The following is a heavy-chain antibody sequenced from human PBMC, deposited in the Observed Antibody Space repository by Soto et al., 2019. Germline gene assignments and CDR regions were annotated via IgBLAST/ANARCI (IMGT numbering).Heavy chain of an antibody. Sequence: QITLKESGPTLVRPTQTLTLTCTFSGFALNTGGKGVGWIRQPPGKALEWLAVIYWNDDERYSPSLKSRLTITKDTSKNQVVRTMTNMDPEDTATYYCAHRGYGDYPRDNWFDPWGQGTQVTVSS. CDR2: IYWNDDE. V-gene: IGHV2-5*01. J-gene: IGHJ5*02. D-gene: IGHD4-17*01. CDR3: AHRGYGDYPRDNWFDP. CDR1: GFALNTGGKG.